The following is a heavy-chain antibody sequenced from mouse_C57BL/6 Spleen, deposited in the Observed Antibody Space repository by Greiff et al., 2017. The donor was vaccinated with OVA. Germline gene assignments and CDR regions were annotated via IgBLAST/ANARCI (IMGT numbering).Heavy chain of an antibody. D-gene: IGHD2-3*01. V-gene: IGHV5-17*01. CDR1: GFTFSDYG. J-gene: IGHJ2*01. CDR2: ISSGSSTI. Sequence: DVHLVESGGGLVKPGGSLKLSCAASGFTFSDYGMHWVRQAPEKGLEWVAYISSGSSTIYYADTVKGRFTISRDNAKNTLFLQMTSLRSEDTAMYYCARGCDGYFDYWGQGTTLTVSS. CDR3: ARGCDGYFDY.